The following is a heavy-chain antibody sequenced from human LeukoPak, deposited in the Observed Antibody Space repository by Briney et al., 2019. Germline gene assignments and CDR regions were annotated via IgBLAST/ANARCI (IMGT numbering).Heavy chain of an antibody. Sequence: ASVKVSCKASGYTFTSYDINWVRQATGQGLEWMGRINPNSGGTNYAQKFQGRVTMTRDTSISTAYMELSRLRSDDTAVYYCARPFYGGNSDYWGQGTLVTVSS. CDR1: GYTFTSYD. CDR2: INPNSGGT. CDR3: ARPFYGGNSDY. D-gene: IGHD4-23*01. V-gene: IGHV1-2*06. J-gene: IGHJ4*02.